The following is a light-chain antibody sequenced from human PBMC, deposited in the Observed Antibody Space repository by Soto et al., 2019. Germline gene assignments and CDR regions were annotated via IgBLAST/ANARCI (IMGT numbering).Light chain of an antibody. CDR2: GAS. Sequence: EIVMTQSPATLSVSPGERATLSCRASQSISSNLAWYQQKPGQAPRLLIYGASPRATGIPATFSGSGSGTEFTLTISSLQSQDFAVYYCQQYNNWPFTFGHGTKVDIK. CDR1: QSISSN. J-gene: IGKJ3*01. CDR3: QQYNNWPFT. V-gene: IGKV3-15*01.